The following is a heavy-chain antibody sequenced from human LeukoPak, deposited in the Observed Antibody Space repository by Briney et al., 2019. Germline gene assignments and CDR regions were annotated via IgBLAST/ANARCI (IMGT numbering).Heavy chain of an antibody. CDR1: GYTFTSYG. CDR2: ISAYNGNT. CDR3: ARDSSSWYPYYYYYGMDV. V-gene: IGHV1-18*01. J-gene: IGHJ6*02. D-gene: IGHD6-13*01. Sequence: GASVKVSCKASGYTFTSYGISWVRQAPGQGLEWMGWISAYNGNTNYAQKLQGRVTMTTDTSTSTAYMELRSLRSDDTAVYYCARDSSSWYPYYYYYGMDVWGQGTTVTVSS.